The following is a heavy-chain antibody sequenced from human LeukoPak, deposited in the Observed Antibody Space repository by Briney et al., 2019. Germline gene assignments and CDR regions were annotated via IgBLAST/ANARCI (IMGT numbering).Heavy chain of an antibody. CDR1: GFTFSVAA. D-gene: IGHD5-24*01. CDR3: AKDIQLST. CDR2: IGASGEST. V-gene: IGHV3-23*01. J-gene: IGHJ3*01. Sequence: GSLRLSCAASGFTFSVAAMTWVRQAPGRGLEWVSLIGASGESTYYADSVKGRFTISRDNSKNTLSLQMNSLRVEDTAMYFCAKDIQLSTWGLGTMVTVSS.